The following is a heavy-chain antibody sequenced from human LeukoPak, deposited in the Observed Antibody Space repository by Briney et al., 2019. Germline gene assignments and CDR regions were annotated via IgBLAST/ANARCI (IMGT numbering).Heavy chain of an antibody. Sequence: GGSLRLSCAASGFTFNSYAMSWVRQAPGKGLEWVSAISGSGSGTFYADSVKGRFTISRDNSKNTLYLQMNSLRAEDTAVYFCAKSQDGGRLFHFDYWGQGTLVTVSS. CDR3: AKSQDGGRLFHFDY. J-gene: IGHJ4*02. V-gene: IGHV3-23*01. CDR1: GFTFNSYA. CDR2: ISGSGSGT. D-gene: IGHD1-26*01.